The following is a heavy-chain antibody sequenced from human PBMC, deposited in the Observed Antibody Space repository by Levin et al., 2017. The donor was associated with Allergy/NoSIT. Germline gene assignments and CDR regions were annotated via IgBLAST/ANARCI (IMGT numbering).Heavy chain of an antibody. D-gene: IGHD2-2*01. J-gene: IGHJ5*02. Sequence: SETLSLTCTVSGGSISSYYWSWIRQSPGKRPEWIGYIHYTGYTNYSPSPKSRVTISLDTSKNQFSLKLTSVTAADPAVYSCARSAHVTVIPAAIFAFDPWGQGILVTVSS. CDR2: IHYTGYT. CDR3: ARSAHVTVIPAAIFAFDP. V-gene: IGHV4-59*08. CDR1: GGSISSYY.